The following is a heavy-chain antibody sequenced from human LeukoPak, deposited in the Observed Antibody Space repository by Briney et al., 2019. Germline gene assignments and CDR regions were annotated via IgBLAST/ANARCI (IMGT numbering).Heavy chain of an antibody. J-gene: IGHJ4*02. D-gene: IGHD3-3*01. CDR1: GSSLSELS. CDR2: FDPEEAKM. V-gene: IGHV1-24*01. CDR3: TTRSGDLWSGFVN. Sequence: ASVKVSCKVSGSSLSELSIQWVRQAPGKGLECMGGFDPEEAKMVYAQNFQGRVTMTEDTSTQTAYMELSGLTSDDTAVYYCTTRSGDLWSGFVNWGQGTLVTVSS.